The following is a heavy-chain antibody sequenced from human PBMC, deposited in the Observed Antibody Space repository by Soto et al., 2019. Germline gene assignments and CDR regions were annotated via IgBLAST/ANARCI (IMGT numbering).Heavy chain of an antibody. J-gene: IGHJ6*02. Sequence: PGGSLRLSCAASGFTFSSYWMSWVCQAPGKGLEWVANIKQDGSEKYYVDYVKGRFTISRDNAKNSLYLQMNSLRAEDTAVYYCAREVLRFLEWPACGMDVWGQGTTVTVSS. CDR2: IKQDGSEK. D-gene: IGHD3-3*01. CDR1: GFTFSSYW. CDR3: AREVLRFLEWPACGMDV. V-gene: IGHV3-7*04.